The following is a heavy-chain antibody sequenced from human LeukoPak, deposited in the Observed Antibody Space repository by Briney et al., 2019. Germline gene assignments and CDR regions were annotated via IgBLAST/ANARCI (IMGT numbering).Heavy chain of an antibody. Sequence: SETLSLTCTVSGGSISSYYWSWIRQPPGKGLEWIGYIYYSGSTNYNPSLKSRVTISVDTSKNQFSLKVRSVTAADTAVYYCARARETVALDYWGQGTLVTVSS. J-gene: IGHJ4*02. D-gene: IGHD6-19*01. CDR2: IYYSGST. V-gene: IGHV4-59*12. CDR3: ARARETVALDY. CDR1: GGSISSYY.